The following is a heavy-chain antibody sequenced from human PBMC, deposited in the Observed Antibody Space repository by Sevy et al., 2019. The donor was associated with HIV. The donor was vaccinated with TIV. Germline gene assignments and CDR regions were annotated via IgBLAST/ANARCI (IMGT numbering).Heavy chain of an antibody. Sequence: GESLKISCKGSGYSFTSYWIGWVRQMPGKGLQWMGIIYPGHSDTRYSPSFQGQVTISADKSISTAYLQWSSLKASDTSMYYCARRNNCHDSSGYHFDYWGQGTSVTVSS. CDR1: GYSFTSYW. CDR2: IYPGHSDT. V-gene: IGHV5-51*01. D-gene: IGHD3-22*01. CDR3: ARRNNCHDSSGYHFDY. J-gene: IGHJ4*02.